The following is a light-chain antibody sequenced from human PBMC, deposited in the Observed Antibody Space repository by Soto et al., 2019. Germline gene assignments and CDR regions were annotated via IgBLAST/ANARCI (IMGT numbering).Light chain of an antibody. CDR2: EVS. CDR3: SSYTTSSTLV. V-gene: IGLV2-14*01. Sequence: QSALTQPASVSGSAGRSITISCTGASSDVGIYNYVSWYQQHPGKAPKLVIYEVSNRPSGVSNRFSGSKSGNTASLTISGLQAEDVADYYCSSYTTSSTLVFGGGTKLTV. J-gene: IGLJ3*02. CDR1: SSDVGIYNY.